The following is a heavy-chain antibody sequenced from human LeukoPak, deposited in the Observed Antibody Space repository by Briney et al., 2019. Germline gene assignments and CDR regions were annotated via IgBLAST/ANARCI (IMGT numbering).Heavy chain of an antibody. CDR2: IWYDGSNK. D-gene: IGHD1-26*01. Sequence: GRSLRLSCAASGFTFSSYGMHWVRQAPGKGLEWVAVIWYDGSNKYYADSVKGRFTISRDNSKNTLYLQMNSLRAEDTAVYYCARDREYSGSYFVDYWGRGTLVTVSS. CDR1: GFTFSSYG. V-gene: IGHV3-33*01. CDR3: ARDREYSGSYFVDY. J-gene: IGHJ4*02.